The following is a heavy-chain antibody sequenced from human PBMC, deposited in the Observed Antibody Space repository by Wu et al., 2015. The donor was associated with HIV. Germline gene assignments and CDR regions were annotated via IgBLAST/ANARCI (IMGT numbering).Heavy chain of an antibody. CDR1: GYTFTGHY. J-gene: IGHJ5*02. V-gene: IGHV1-2*02. Sequence: QVQLVQSGAEVKKPGASVKVSCKASGYTFTGHYMHWVRQAPGQGLEWMGWINPNNGNTNYAQNFQGRVTMTTDTSISTAYMELGRLRSDDTAVYYCARDLXSSSRKSGWFDPWGQGVLVTVSS. D-gene: IGHD6-13*01. CDR2: INPNNGNT. CDR3: ARDLXSSSRKSGWFDP.